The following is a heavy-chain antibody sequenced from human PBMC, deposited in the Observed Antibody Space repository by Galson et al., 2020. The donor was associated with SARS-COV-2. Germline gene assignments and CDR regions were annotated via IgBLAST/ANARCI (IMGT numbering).Heavy chain of an antibody. Sequence: NSGGSLRLSCAASGFTFSSYSMNWVRQAPGKGLEWVSSISSSSSYIYYADSVKGRFTISRDNAKNSLYLQMNSLRAEDTAVYYCAGLAAAEDITYYYYGMDVWGQGTTVTVSS. J-gene: IGHJ6*02. CDR3: AGLAAAEDITYYYYGMDV. V-gene: IGHV3-21*01. D-gene: IGHD6-13*01. CDR2: ISSSSSYI. CDR1: GFTFSSYS.